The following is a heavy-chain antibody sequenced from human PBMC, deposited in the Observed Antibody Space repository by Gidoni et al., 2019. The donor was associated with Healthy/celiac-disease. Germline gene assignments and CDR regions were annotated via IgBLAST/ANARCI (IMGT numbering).Heavy chain of an antibody. V-gene: IGHV3-33*01. J-gene: IGHJ5*02. CDR2: IWYDVSNK. CDR1: GFTFSSYG. D-gene: IGHD2-2*01. Sequence: QVQLVASGGGVVQPGRSLRLSCAAYGFTFSSYGIHWVRQAPGQGLAGGAGIWYDVSNKFYADSVNGRLTISRDNSKNTLYLQMNSPRAEDTAVYYCARDPRIYCISTSYSSNWFDPWGQGTLVTVSS. CDR3: ARDPRIYCISTSYSSNWFDP.